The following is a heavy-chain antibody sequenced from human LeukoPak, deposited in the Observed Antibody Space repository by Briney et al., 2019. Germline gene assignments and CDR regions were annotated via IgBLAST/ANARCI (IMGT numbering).Heavy chain of an antibody. Sequence: GGSLRLSCAVTGFTFSSSTMHWVRLAPGKGLEWVALISYDGSNKYYADSVKGRFTISRDNSKNTLYLQMNSLRAEDTAVYYCASLYYYGSGSPNWGQGTLVTVSS. D-gene: IGHD3-10*01. CDR3: ASLYYYGSGSPN. CDR1: GFTFSSST. J-gene: IGHJ4*02. CDR2: ISYDGSNK. V-gene: IGHV3-30-3*01.